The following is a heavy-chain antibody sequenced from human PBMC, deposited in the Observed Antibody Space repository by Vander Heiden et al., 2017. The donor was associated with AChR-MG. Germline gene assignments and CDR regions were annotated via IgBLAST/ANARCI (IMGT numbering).Heavy chain of an antibody. D-gene: IGHD3-10*01. J-gene: IGHJ4*02. Sequence: QVQLQESGPGLVKPSETLSLPCTVSGGSVSSGSYYWSWIRQPPGKGLEWIGYIYYSGSTNYNPSLKSRVTISVDTSKNQFSLKLSSVTAADTAVYYCASEVAWRGLGSASGVGDYWGQGTLVTVSS. CDR3: ASEVAWRGLGSASGVGDY. V-gene: IGHV4-61*01. CDR1: GGSVSSGSYY. CDR2: IYYSGST.